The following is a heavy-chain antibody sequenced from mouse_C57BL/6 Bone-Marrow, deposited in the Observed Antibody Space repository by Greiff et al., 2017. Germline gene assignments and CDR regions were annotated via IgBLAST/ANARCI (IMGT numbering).Heavy chain of an antibody. V-gene: IGHV1-64*01. CDR3: ARGGAYDGYPYAMDY. CDR2: IHPNSGST. D-gene: IGHD2-3*01. Sequence: QVQLQQPGAELVKPGASVKLSCKASGYTFTSYWMHWVKQRPGQGLEWIGMIHPNSGSTNYNEKFKSKATLTVDKSSSTAYMQLSSLTSEDSAVYYCARGGAYDGYPYAMDYWGQGTSVTVSS. J-gene: IGHJ4*01. CDR1: GYTFTSYW.